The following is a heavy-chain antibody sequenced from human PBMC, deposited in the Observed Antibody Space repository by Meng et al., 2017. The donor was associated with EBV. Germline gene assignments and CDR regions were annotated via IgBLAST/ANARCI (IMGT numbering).Heavy chain of an antibody. V-gene: IGHV7-4-1*02. CDR2: INTNTGNP. Sequence: QGSVVQTGSGWKKPGASVKVSCKASGYTFTSYAMNWVRQAPGQGLEWMGWINTNTGNPTYAQGFTGRFVFSLDTSVSTAYLQISSLKAEDTAVYYCAREGVGYYDSSGLSSYFDYWGQGTLVTVSS. CDR1: GYTFTSYA. J-gene: IGHJ4*02. D-gene: IGHD3-22*01. CDR3: AREGVGYYDSSGLSSYFDY.